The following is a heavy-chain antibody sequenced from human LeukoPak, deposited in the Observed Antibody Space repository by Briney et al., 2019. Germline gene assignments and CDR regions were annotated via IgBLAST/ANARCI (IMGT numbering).Heavy chain of an antibody. Sequence: PGGSLRLSCAASGFTFSSYSMNWVRQAPGKGLERVSYISSSSSYIYYADSVKGRFTISRDNAKNSLYLQMNSLRAEDTAVYYCARGLEYSSLLGSYYFDSWGQGTLVTVSS. CDR1: GFTFSSYS. J-gene: IGHJ4*02. D-gene: IGHD6-6*01. CDR3: ARGLEYSSLLGSYYFDS. CDR2: ISSSSSYI. V-gene: IGHV3-21*01.